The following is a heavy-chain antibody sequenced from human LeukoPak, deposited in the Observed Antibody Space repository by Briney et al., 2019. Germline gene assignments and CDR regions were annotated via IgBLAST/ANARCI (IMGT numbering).Heavy chain of an antibody. V-gene: IGHV1-2*02. D-gene: IGHD4-11*01. CDR1: GYTFTGYY. CDR3: ARDTVNHYYYYMDV. J-gene: IGHJ6*03. CDR2: INPNSGGT. Sequence: GASVKVSCKASGYTFTGYYMHWVRQAPGQGLEWMGWINPNSGGTNYAQKFQGRVTVTRDTSISTAYMELSRLRSDDTAVYYCARDTVNHYYYYMDVWGKGTTVTVSS.